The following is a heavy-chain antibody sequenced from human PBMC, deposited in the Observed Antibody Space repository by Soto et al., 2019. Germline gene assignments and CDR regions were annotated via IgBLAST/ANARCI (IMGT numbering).Heavy chain of an antibody. Sequence: QVQLVESGGGVVQPGRSLRLSCAASGFTFSSYAMHWVRQAPGKGLEWVAVISYDGSNKYYADSVKGRFTISRDNSKNTLYLQMNSLRAEDTAVYYCARFESSSSYFDYWGQGTLVTVSS. D-gene: IGHD6-6*01. CDR2: ISYDGSNK. V-gene: IGHV3-30-3*01. CDR1: GFTFSSYA. CDR3: ARFESSSSYFDY. J-gene: IGHJ4*02.